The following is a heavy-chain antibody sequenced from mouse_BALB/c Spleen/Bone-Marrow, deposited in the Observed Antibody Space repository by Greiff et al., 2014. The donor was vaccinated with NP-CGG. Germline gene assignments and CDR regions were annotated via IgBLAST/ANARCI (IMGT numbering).Heavy chain of an antibody. J-gene: IGHJ4*01. CDR1: GYSITSGYS. V-gene: IGHV3-1*02. Sequence: VQLKDSGPDLVKPSQSLSLTCTVTGYSITSGYSWHWIRPFPGNKLEWMGYIHYSGRTNYNPSLKSRISITRDTSKNQFFLQLNSVTTEDTATYYCTRDDYDVMDYWGQGTSVTVSS. CDR3: TRDDYDVMDY. CDR2: IHYSGRT.